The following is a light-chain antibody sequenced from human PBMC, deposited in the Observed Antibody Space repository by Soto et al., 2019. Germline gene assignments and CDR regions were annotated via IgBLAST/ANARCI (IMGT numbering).Light chain of an antibody. Sequence: VLTQPPSASGTPGQRVTFSCSGSSSNIGSKTVNWYQQLPGTAPKLLIYSNNQRPSGVPDRFSGSKSGTSASLAISGLQSEDEADYYCAAWDDSLNGVVFGGATKLTVL. CDR1: SSNIGSKT. V-gene: IGLV1-44*01. CDR3: AAWDDSLNGVV. J-gene: IGLJ2*01. CDR2: SNN.